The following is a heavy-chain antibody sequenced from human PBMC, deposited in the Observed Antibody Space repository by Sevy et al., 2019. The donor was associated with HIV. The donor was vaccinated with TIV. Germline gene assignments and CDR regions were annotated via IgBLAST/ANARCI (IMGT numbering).Heavy chain of an antibody. CDR3: AKQSLQSTGIAARGAFDY. CDR2: ISGSGGST. D-gene: IGHD6-6*01. V-gene: IGHV3-23*01. J-gene: IGHJ4*02. Sequence: GGSLRLSCAASGFTFSSYAMSWVRQAPGKGLEWVSAISGSGGSTYYADSVKGRFTISRDNSKNTLYLQMNSLRAEDTAVYYCAKQSLQSTGIAARGAFDYWGQGTLVTVSS. CDR1: GFTFSSYA.